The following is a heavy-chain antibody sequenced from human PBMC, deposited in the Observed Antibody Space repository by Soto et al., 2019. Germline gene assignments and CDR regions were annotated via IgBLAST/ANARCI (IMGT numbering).Heavy chain of an antibody. V-gene: IGHV1-8*01. CDR1: GYTFTSYD. CDR3: ARLLVTEYYYYGMDV. Sequence: ASVKVSCKASGYTFTSYDINWVRQATGQGLEWMGWMNPNSGNTGYAQKFQGRVTMTRNTSISTAYMELSSLRSEDTAVYYCARLLVTEYYYYGMDVWGQGTTVTVSS. CDR2: MNPNSGNT. J-gene: IGHJ6*02. D-gene: IGHD6-6*01.